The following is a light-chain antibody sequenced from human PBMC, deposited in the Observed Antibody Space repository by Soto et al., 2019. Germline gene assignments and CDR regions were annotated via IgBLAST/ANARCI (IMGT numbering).Light chain of an antibody. J-gene: IGLJ1*01. V-gene: IGLV2-8*01. Sequence: QSVLTQPPSASGSLGQSVTISCTGTGSDVGGYDYVSWYQQHPGKPPQLMINGVSKRPSGVPDRFSGSKSGNTASLTVSGLQAEDEADYYCCSFAGSYNFYVFGAGTKVTVL. CDR3: CSFAGSYNFYV. CDR2: GVS. CDR1: GSDVGGYDY.